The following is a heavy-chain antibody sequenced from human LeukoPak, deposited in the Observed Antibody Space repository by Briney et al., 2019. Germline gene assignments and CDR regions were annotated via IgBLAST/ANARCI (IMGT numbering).Heavy chain of an antibody. J-gene: IGHJ4*02. CDR1: GYTFNGYF. V-gene: IGHV1-2*02. CDR3: AVNWRSGFFDY. Sequence: ASVKVSCKASGYTFNGYFMHWVRQAPGQGLEWMGWINPDTGGTNYAQKFQGRVTLNRDTSISTAYMELSRLTSDDTAVYFCAVNWRSGFFDYWGQGTLVTVSS. CDR2: INPDTGGT. D-gene: IGHD3-3*01.